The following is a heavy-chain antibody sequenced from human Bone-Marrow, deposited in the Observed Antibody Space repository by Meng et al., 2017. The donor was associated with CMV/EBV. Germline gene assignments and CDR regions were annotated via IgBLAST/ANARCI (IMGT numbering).Heavy chain of an antibody. CDR2: ISSRSDYI. Sequence: GESLKISCTASGFTFSTNTMNWVRQAPGKGLEWVSSISSRSDYIYYADSVKGRFTIPRDNARNSLYLQMNSLRAEDTAIYFCARRIPVPGMGPAFDVWGQGTMVTVSS. CDR3: ARRIPVPGMGPAFDV. V-gene: IGHV3-21*01. D-gene: IGHD6-13*01. CDR1: GFTFSTNT. J-gene: IGHJ3*01.